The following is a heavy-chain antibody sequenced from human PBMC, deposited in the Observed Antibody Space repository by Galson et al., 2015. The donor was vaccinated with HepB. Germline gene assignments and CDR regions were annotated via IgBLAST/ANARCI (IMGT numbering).Heavy chain of an antibody. CDR1: GFTFSKAW. V-gene: IGHV3-15*01. CDR3: TTGYGSLYGMDV. J-gene: IGHJ6*02. CDR2: IKSKTDGGTT. D-gene: IGHD3-10*01. Sequence: SLRLSCAASGFTFSKAWMSWVRQAPGKGLEWVGRIKSKTDGGTTDYAAPVKGRFTISRDDSKNTLYLQMNSLKTEDTAVYYCTTGYGSLYGMDVWGQGTTVTVSS.